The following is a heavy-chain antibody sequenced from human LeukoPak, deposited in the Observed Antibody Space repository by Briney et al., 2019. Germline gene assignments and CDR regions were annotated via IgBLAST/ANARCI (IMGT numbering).Heavy chain of an antibody. CDR1: GYTFTSYG. J-gene: IGHJ6*03. CDR3: ARDKGTVATYYYYYMDV. Sequence: ASVKVSCKASGYTFTSYGISWVRQAPGQGLEWMGWIGAHNGNTNYEEKVQGRVTMTTDTSTSTAYMELRSLRSDDTAVYYCARDKGTVATYYYYYMDVWGKGTTVTVSS. CDR2: IGAHNGNT. V-gene: IGHV1-18*01. D-gene: IGHD6-19*01.